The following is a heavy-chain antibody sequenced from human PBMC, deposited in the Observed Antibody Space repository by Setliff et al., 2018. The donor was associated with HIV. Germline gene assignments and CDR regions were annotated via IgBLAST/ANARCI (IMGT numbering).Heavy chain of an antibody. Sequence: SVKVSCKASGDTFSSYAISWVRQAPGQGLEWMGGIIPVLGTTYYAQKFQGRVTITTDESTRTSYMELSSLRSEDTAVYYCARDRSYYPNYFDYWGQGSLVTVSS. CDR1: GDTFSSYA. CDR3: ARDRSYYPNYFDY. V-gene: IGHV1-69*05. CDR2: IIPVLGTT. J-gene: IGHJ4*02. D-gene: IGHD1-26*01.